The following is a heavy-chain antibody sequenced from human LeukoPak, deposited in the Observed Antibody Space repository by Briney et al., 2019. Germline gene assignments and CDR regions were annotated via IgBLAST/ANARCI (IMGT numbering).Heavy chain of an antibody. V-gene: IGHV1-24*01. Sequence: ASVKVSCKVSGYTLTELSMHWVRQAPGKGLEWMGGFDPEDDETIYAQKFQGRVTMTEDTSTDTAYMELSSLRSEDTAVYYCATPGIAAAGTSGDAFDIWGQGTMVTVSS. CDR2: FDPEDDET. J-gene: IGHJ3*02. CDR3: ATPGIAAAGTSGDAFDI. CDR1: GYTLTELS. D-gene: IGHD6-13*01.